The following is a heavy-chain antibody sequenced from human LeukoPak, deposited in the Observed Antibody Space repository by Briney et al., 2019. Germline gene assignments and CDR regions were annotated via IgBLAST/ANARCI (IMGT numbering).Heavy chain of an antibody. V-gene: IGHV3-23*03. J-gene: IGHJ6*02. CDR1: GFTFSSSA. CDR3: ARDRPFGGVIDGMDV. Sequence: GGSLRLSCAASGFTFSSSAMSWVRQAPGQGLEWVSVTHSGGNTYYGDSVKGRFFISRDSSENTLYLQMNSLTAEDTAVYYCARDRPFGGVIDGMDVWSQGTTVTVSS. CDR2: THSGGNT. D-gene: IGHD3-16*02.